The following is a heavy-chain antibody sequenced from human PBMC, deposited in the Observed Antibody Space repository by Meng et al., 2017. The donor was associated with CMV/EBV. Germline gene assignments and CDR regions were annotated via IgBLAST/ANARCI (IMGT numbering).Heavy chain of an antibody. CDR2: MSTYTGNT. Sequence: TASGYTFTDYAITWVRQAPGQVLEWMGWMSTYTGNTNYAQKLQGRVTMTTDTSTSTAYMELRSLRSDDTAVYYCARVWGHNWHGFDPWGQGTLVTVSS. CDR3: ARVWGHNWHGFDP. J-gene: IGHJ5*02. V-gene: IGHV1-18*01. CDR1: GYTFTDYA. D-gene: IGHD1-20*01.